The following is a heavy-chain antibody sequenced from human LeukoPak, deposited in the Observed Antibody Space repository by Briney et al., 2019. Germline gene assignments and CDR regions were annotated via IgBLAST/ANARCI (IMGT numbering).Heavy chain of an antibody. Sequence: SETLSLTCTVSGGSISSYYWSWIRQPPGKGLEWIGYIYYSGSTNYNPSLKSRVTISVDTSKNQFSLKLSSVTAADTAVYYCARVPPPYYDILTGYYIPYYFDYWGQGTLVTVSS. CDR3: ARVPPPYYDILTGYYIPYYFDY. CDR2: IYYSGST. CDR1: GGSISSYY. D-gene: IGHD3-9*01. J-gene: IGHJ4*02. V-gene: IGHV4-59*01.